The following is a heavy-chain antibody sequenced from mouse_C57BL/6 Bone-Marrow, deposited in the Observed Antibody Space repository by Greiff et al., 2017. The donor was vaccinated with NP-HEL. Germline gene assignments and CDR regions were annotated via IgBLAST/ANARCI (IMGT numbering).Heavy chain of an antibody. V-gene: IGHV5-17*01. CDR3: ERPRYYGYVPFAY. CDR2: ISSGSSTI. CDR1: GFTFSDYG. Sequence: DVLLVESGGGLVKPGGSLKLSCTASGFTFSDYGMHWVRQAPGKGLEWVAYISSGSSTIYYADTVKGRFTISRDNAKNTPFLQMTSLRSVDTAMYYGERPRYYGYVPFAYGGQGTLVTVSA. J-gene: IGHJ3*01. D-gene: IGHD2-2*01.